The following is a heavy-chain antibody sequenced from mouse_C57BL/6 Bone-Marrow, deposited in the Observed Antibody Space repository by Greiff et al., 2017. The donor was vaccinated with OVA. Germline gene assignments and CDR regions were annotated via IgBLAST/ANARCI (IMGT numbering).Heavy chain of an antibody. J-gene: IGHJ4*01. CDR2: IDPENGDT. CDR1: GFNIKDDY. Sequence: VQLKQSGAELVRPGASVKLSCTASGFNIKDDYMHWVKQRPEQGLEWIGWIDPENGDTEYASKFQGKATITADTSSNTAYLQLSSLTSEDTAVYYCTNGTLYAMDYWGQGTSVTVSS. V-gene: IGHV14-4*01. CDR3: TNGTLYAMDY.